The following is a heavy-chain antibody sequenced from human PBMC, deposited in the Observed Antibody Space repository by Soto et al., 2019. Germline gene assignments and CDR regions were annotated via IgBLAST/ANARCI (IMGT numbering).Heavy chain of an antibody. Sequence: GGSLRLSCAASGFTFSSYAMSWVRQAPGKGLEWVSAISGSGGSTYYADSVKGRFTISRDNSKNTLYLQMNSLRAEDTAVYYFAKDLNNRRYCTNGVCYNFDYWGQGTLVTVSS. CDR3: AKDLNNRRYCTNGVCYNFDY. CDR1: GFTFSSYA. V-gene: IGHV3-23*01. J-gene: IGHJ4*02. D-gene: IGHD2-8*01. CDR2: ISGSGGST.